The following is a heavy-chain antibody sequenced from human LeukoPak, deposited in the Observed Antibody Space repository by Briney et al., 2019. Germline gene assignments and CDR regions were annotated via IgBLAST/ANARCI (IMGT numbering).Heavy chain of an antibody. Sequence: ASVEVSCKASGYTFTSYGISWVRQAPGQGLEWMGWISAYNGNTNYAQKLQGRVTMTTDTSTSTAYMELRSLRSDDTAVYYCARDQGFGYYDYVWGSYRLYYFDYWGQGTLVTVSS. D-gene: IGHD3-16*02. V-gene: IGHV1-18*04. CDR1: GYTFTSYG. CDR3: ARDQGFGYYDYVWGSYRLYYFDY. J-gene: IGHJ4*02. CDR2: ISAYNGNT.